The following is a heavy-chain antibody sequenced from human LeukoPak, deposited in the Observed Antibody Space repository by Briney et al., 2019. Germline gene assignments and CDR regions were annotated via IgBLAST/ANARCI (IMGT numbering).Heavy chain of an antibody. V-gene: IGHV4-39*07. J-gene: IGHJ4*02. CDR3: ARSVSGPFDY. CDR2: IYYSRST. D-gene: IGHD1-14*01. Sequence: SETLSLTCTVSGGSISSSSYYWGWIRQPPGKGLEWIGSIYYSRSTYYNPSLKSRVTISVDTSKNQFSLKLSSVTAADTAVYYCARSVSGPFDYWGQGTLVTVSS. CDR1: GGSISSSSYY.